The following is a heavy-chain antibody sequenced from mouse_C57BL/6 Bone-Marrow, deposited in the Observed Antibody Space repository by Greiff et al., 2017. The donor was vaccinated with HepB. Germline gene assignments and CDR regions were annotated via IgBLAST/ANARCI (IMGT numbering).Heavy chain of an antibody. CDR2: ISNLAYSI. CDR1: GFTFSDYG. Sequence: EVQVVESGGGLVQPGGSLKLSCAASGFTFSDYGMAWVRQAPRKGPEWVAFISNLAYSIYYADTVTGRFTISRENAKNTLYLEMSSLRSEDTAMYYCARLYYGSSGDYFDYWGQGTTLTVSS. CDR3: ARLYYGSSGDYFDY. V-gene: IGHV5-15*01. J-gene: IGHJ2*01. D-gene: IGHD1-1*01.